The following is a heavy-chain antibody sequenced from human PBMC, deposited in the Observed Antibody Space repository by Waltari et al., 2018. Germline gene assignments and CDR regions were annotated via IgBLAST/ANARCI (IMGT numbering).Heavy chain of an antibody. CDR1: GFTFSSYA. CDR3: AGWRGAFDI. Sequence: QVQLVESGGGVVQPGRSLRLSCAASGFTFSSYAIPWVRQAPGKGLEWVAVISYDGSNKYYADSVKGRFTISRDNSKNTLYLQMNSLRAEDTAVYYCAGWRGAFDIWGQGTMVTVSS. D-gene: IGHD6-19*01. V-gene: IGHV3-30-3*01. J-gene: IGHJ3*02. CDR2: ISYDGSNK.